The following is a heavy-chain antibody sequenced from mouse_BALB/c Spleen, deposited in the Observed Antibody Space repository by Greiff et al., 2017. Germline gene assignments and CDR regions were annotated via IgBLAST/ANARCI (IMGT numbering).Heavy chain of an antibody. D-gene: IGHD2-3*01. CDR2: SRNKANDYTT. V-gene: IGHV7-1*02. Sequence: EVKLMESGGGLVQPGGSLRLSCATSGFTFSDFYMEWVRQPPGKRLEWIAASRNKANDYTTEYSASVKGRFIVSRDTSQSILYLQMNALRAEDTAISYCARAADGYYCYWCYDVWGAGTTVTVSS. J-gene: IGHJ1*01. CDR3: ARAADGYYCYWCYDV. CDR1: GFTFSDFY.